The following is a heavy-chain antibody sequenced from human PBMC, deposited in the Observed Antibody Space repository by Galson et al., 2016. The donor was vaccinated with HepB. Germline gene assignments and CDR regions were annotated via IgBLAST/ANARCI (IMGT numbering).Heavy chain of an antibody. J-gene: IGHJ4*02. Sequence: SLRLSCAASGFTFSSSSMNWVRQAPGKGLEWVSYISGSSTSIIYADSVKGRYTISRDNAKNSLYLQMNSLRDEDTAVYYCARDKTYADYDGLFDYWGQGTLVTVSS. CDR1: GFTFSSSS. D-gene: IGHD4-17*01. CDR2: ISGSSTSI. V-gene: IGHV3-48*02. CDR3: ARDKTYADYDGLFDY.